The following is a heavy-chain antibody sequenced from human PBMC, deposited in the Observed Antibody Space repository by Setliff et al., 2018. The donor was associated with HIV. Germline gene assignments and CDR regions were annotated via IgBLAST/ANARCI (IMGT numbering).Heavy chain of an antibody. J-gene: IGHJ5*02. CDR1: GGSIGSYY. Sequence: PSETLSLTCIVSGGSIGSYYWSWIRQSPGKGLEWIGYVYYTGSTNYNPSLKSRVTIGVDTSKNQFSLKLNSVTAADTAVYYCARHAVPHYYDSSGPSWGPGTLVTVSS. D-gene: IGHD3-22*01. V-gene: IGHV4-59*08. CDR2: VYYTGST. CDR3: ARHAVPHYYDSSGPS.